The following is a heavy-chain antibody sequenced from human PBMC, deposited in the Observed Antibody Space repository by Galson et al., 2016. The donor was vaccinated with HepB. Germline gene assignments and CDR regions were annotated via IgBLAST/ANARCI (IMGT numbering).Heavy chain of an antibody. Sequence: ETLSLTCAVYGGSFSGYYWSWIRQSPGKGLEWIGEMNHRGSTNYNPSLKSRVTISGDTSKKQFSLKLSSVTAADTAVYYCARDPLGVVVPAAEGGWGQGTLVTVSS. J-gene: IGHJ4*02. CDR1: GGSFSGYY. V-gene: IGHV4-34*01. D-gene: IGHD2-2*01. CDR2: MNHRGST. CDR3: ARDPLGVVVPAAEGG.